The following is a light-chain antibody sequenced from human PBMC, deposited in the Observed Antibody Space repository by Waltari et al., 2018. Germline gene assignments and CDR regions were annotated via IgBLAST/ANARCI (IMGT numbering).Light chain of an antibody. CDR1: SRDIGDFNY. Sequence: SALTQPASVSGSPGQSLPIPCTGTSRDIGDFNYISRYQQHPGEGPKLIIYGVTKRPSGVSNRFSGSKSGNTASLTISGLQADDEAEYFCSSYTDTNTLHVVFGGGTKLSVL. V-gene: IGLV2-14*03. CDR3: SSYTDTNTLHVV. J-gene: IGLJ2*01. CDR2: GVT.